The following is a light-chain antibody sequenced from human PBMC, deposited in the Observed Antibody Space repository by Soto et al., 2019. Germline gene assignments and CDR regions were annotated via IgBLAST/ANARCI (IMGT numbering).Light chain of an antibody. CDR1: QSVGSNY. V-gene: IGKV3-20*01. CDR3: QQYGGSVQT. J-gene: IGKJ1*01. CDR2: GAS. Sequence: EIVLTQFPGTLSLSPGERATLSCRASQSVGSNYLAWYQQRPGQPPNLLIFGASHRAPDIPDRFSGSGSGTDFTLTISRLEPEDFAVYYCQQYGGSVQTFGQGPKVDTK.